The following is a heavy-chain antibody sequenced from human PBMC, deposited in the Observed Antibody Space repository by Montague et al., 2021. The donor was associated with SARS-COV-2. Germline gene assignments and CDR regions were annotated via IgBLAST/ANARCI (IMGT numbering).Heavy chain of an antibody. CDR3: AKDRGAPPTVNWYFDL. J-gene: IGHJ2*01. CDR1: GFTFNNYA. Sequence: SLRLSCAASGFTFNNYAMNWVRLAPGKGLEWVSAIFGSGSGTYYADSVRGRFTISRDNSKNTLYLQMSSLRAEDTAIYFCAKDRGAPPTVNWYFDLWGRGTLVTVSS. CDR2: IFGSGSGT. V-gene: IGHV3-23*03. D-gene: IGHD4-11*01.